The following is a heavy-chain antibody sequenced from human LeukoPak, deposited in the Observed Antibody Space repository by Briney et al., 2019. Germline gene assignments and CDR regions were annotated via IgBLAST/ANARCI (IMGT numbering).Heavy chain of an antibody. CDR3: ARGHYYYGSGEPHYYYMDV. V-gene: IGHV4-34*01. D-gene: IGHD3-10*01. CDR2: INHSGST. J-gene: IGHJ6*03. CDR1: GGSFSGYY. Sequence: PSETLSLTCAVSGGSFSGYYWSWVRQPPGKGLEWIGEINHSGSTNYNPSLKSRVTISVDTSKHQFSLKLSSVTAADTAVYYCARGHYYYGSGEPHYYYMDVWGKGTTVTVSS.